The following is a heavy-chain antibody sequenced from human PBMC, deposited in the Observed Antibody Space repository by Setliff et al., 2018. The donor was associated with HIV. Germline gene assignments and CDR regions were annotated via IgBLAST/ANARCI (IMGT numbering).Heavy chain of an antibody. CDR2: IYYSGST. Sequence: SETLSLTCTVSGGPISSSSYYWGWIRQPPGKGLEWIGSIYYSGSTYYNPSLKSRVTISVDTSKNQFSLKLSSVTAADTAVYYCVRERIGELLNWFDPWGQGTLVTVSS. V-gene: IGHV4-39*07. J-gene: IGHJ5*02. D-gene: IGHD3-10*01. CDR1: GGPISSSSYY. CDR3: VRERIGELLNWFDP.